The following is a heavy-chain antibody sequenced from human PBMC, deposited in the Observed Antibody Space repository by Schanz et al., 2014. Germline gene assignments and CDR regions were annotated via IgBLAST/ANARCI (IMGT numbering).Heavy chain of an antibody. CDR1: GFTFSSYA. Sequence: EVKLLESGGTLVRPGGSLRLSCAASGFTFSSYAMSWVRQAPGKGLEWVSAISGSGGSTYYADSVKGRFTISRDNSKNTVYIQMNSLRAEDTAVYYCARGGPAYYFDDWGQGTLVTVSS. CDR2: ISGSGGST. V-gene: IGHV3-23*01. CDR3: ARGGPAYYFDD. J-gene: IGHJ4*02.